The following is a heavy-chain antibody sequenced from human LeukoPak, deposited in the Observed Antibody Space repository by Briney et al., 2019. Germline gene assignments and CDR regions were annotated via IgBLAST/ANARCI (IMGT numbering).Heavy chain of an antibody. CDR2: IRYDGSDK. J-gene: IGHJ6*03. V-gene: IGHV3-30*02. CDR3: AKGYNYCIDV. CDR1: GFIFSSYG. Sequence: SGGSLRLSCGASGFIFSSYGIHWVRQAPGKGLEWVAFIRYDGSDKYYADSVKGRFTISRDNSKNTLYLQMNSLRAEDTAVYYCAKGYNYCIDVWGKGTTVTVSS. D-gene: IGHD1-14*01.